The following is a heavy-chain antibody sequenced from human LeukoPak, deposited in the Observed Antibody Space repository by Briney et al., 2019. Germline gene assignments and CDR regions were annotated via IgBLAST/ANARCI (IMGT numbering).Heavy chain of an antibody. Sequence: ASVKVSCKASGCTFTTYGISWVRQAPGQGLEWMGWISAYNGNTNYAQKLQGRVTMTTDTYTSTAYVELRSLRSDDTAVYYCARDAYYYYGSGSPIRAFDIWGQGTMVTVSS. V-gene: IGHV1-18*01. D-gene: IGHD3-10*01. CDR1: GCTFTTYG. J-gene: IGHJ3*02. CDR3: ARDAYYYYGSGSPIRAFDI. CDR2: ISAYNGNT.